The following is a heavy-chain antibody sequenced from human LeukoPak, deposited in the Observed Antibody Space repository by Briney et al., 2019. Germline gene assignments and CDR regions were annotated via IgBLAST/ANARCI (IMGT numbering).Heavy chain of an antibody. Sequence: GGSLRLSCAVSGFTFSSYSMNWVRQAPGKGLEWVSYIGASSSPIFYADSVKGRFTISRDNARNSLYLQMNSLRAEDTAVYYCARDHRYAFDYWGQGTLVTVSS. CDR2: IGASSSPI. J-gene: IGHJ4*02. CDR1: GFTFSSYS. V-gene: IGHV3-48*01. D-gene: IGHD3-9*01. CDR3: ARDHRYAFDY.